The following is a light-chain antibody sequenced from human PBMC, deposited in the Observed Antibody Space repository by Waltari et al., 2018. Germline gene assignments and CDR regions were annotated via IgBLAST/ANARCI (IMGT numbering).Light chain of an antibody. CDR3: QQYDNIPHT. J-gene: IGKJ2*01. CDR2: DAS. Sequence: DVQMTQAPSSLSASVGDRATLTCQASQDIEKHLNWYQQKPGKAPKLLIYDASNLETGVPLRFSGSRSRTDFTFTISSLQPEDVATYYCQQYDNIPHTFGQGTTLEIK. V-gene: IGKV1-33*01. CDR1: QDIEKH.